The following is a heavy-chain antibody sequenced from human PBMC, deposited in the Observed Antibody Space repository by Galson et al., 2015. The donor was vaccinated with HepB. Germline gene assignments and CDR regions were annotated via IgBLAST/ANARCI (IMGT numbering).Heavy chain of an antibody. J-gene: IGHJ4*02. D-gene: IGHD3-10*01. CDR2: ISGSGHST. CDR3: ARDLTLVRGANDY. V-gene: IGHV3-23*01. CDR1: GFTFSSYA. Sequence: SLRLSCATSGFTFSSYAMSWVRQAPGKGLEWVSAISGSGHSTYHADSVKGRFTISRDSSKNTLYLQMNSLRAEDTAVYYCARDLTLVRGANDYWDQGTLVTVSS.